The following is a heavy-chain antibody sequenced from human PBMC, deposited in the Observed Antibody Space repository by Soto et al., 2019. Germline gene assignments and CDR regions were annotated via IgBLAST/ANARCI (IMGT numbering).Heavy chain of an antibody. V-gene: IGHV4-30-4*01. J-gene: IGHJ1*01. Sequence: SETLSLTCAVSGDSISSYYCMWIRQPPGKGLEWIGYIYYSGSTYYNPSLKSRVTISVDTSKNQFSLKLSSVTAADTAVYYCARVGYYDSSGYYYSFQHWGQGTLVTV. CDR1: GDSISSYY. CDR2: IYYSGST. CDR3: ARVGYYDSSGYYYSFQH. D-gene: IGHD3-22*01.